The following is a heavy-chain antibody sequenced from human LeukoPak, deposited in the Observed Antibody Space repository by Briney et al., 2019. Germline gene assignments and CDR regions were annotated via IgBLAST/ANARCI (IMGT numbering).Heavy chain of an antibody. D-gene: IGHD4-17*01. V-gene: IGHV3-23*01. Sequence: GGSLRLSCVASGFTFNNYAMTWVRQAPGKGLEWVSAISGSGYSTYYADSVKGRFTISRDNAKNSLYLQMNSLRAEDTALYFCAKGRNLSYDYGVDYWGQGTLVTVSS. CDR2: ISGSGYST. J-gene: IGHJ4*02. CDR1: GFTFNNYA. CDR3: AKGRNLSYDYGVDY.